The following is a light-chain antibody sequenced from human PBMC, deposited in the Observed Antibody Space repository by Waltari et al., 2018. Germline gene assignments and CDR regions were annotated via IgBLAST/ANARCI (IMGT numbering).Light chain of an antibody. CDR2: GAS. CDR3: QQYGGPPPST. CDR1: QTISKNY. J-gene: IGKJ2*01. Sequence: EIILTQSPGTLSLSPGERATVSCSASQTISKNYLAWYQQKPGQAPRRLISGASSRATGTPDWFSGSGSGTDFTLTITIVEPEDFVVYFCQQYGGPPPSTFGQGTKLEIK. V-gene: IGKV3-20*01.